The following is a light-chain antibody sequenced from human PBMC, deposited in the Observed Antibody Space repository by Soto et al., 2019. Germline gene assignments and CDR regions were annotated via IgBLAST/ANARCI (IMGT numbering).Light chain of an antibody. J-gene: IGLJ2*01. Sequence: QSALTQPASVSGSPGQSITISCTGTSSDVGGYNYDSWYQQHPGKAPKLMIYDVSNRPSGVSNRFSGSKSGNTASLTISGLQAEDEADYYCSSYTSSSPLFGGGTKLTVL. CDR2: DVS. CDR1: SSDVGGYNY. CDR3: SSYTSSSPL. V-gene: IGLV2-14*01.